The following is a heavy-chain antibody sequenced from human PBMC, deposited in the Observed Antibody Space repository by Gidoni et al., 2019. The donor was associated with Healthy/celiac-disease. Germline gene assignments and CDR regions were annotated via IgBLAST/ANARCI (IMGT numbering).Heavy chain of an antibody. D-gene: IGHD2-2*01. CDR1: GYTFTRYD. Sequence: HVQLVQSGAAVKKPGASVKVSCKASGYTFTRYDIHWLRQAPGQGLEWMGWMNPNSGNTGYAQKFQGRVTMTRNTSISTAYMELSSLRSEDTAVYYCARVGEDIVVVPAAMEYNWFDPWGQGTLVTVSS. J-gene: IGHJ5*02. CDR2: MNPNSGNT. CDR3: ARVGEDIVVVPAAMEYNWFDP. V-gene: IGHV1-8*01.